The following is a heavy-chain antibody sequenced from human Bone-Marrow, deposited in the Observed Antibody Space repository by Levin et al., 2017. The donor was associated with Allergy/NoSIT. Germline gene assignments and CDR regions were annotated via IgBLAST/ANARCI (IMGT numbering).Heavy chain of an antibody. CDR3: ARGGYYDSSGYYLPFDY. CDR2: INPNSGGT. J-gene: IGHJ4*02. D-gene: IGHD3-22*01. CDR1: GYTFTGYY. V-gene: IGHV1-2*02. Sequence: GESLKISCKASGYTFTGYYMHWVRQAPGQGLEWMGWINPNSGGTNYAQKFQGRVTMTRDTSISTAYMELSRLRSDDTAVYYCARGGYYDSSGYYLPFDYWGQGTLVTVSS.